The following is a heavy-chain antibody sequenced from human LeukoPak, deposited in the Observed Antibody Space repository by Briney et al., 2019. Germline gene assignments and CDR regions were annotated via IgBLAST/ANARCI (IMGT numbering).Heavy chain of an antibody. CDR1: GYTFTGYY. J-gene: IGHJ4*02. CDR3: ARDTPEDTAMVFDY. D-gene: IGHD5-18*01. CDR2: INPNSGGT. V-gene: IGHV1-2*02. Sequence: ASVKVSCKASGYTFTGYYMHWVRQAPGQGLEWMGWINPNSGGTNYAQKFQGRVTMTRDTSISTAYMELSRLRSDDTAVYYCARDTPEDTAMVFDYWGQGTLVTVSS.